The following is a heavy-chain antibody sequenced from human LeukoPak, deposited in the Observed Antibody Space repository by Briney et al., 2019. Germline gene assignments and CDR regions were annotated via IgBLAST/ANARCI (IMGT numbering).Heavy chain of an antibody. Sequence: GGSLILSCSAPRYHFCSLAMSSVHQAPGKGLELVSPVSGNGGPTNYADSEKGRFTFFRDNPKLQLYLQMNSLRAEDTAIYYCTKDLPDYGDYIEGYWGQGTLGTVSS. CDR3: TKDLPDYGDYIEGY. J-gene: IGHJ4*02. CDR2: VSGNGGPT. V-gene: IGHV3-23*01. CDR1: RYHFCSLA. D-gene: IGHD4-17*01.